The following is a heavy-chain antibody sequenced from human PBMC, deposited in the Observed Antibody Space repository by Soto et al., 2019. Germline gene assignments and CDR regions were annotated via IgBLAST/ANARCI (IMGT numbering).Heavy chain of an antibody. V-gene: IGHV4-59*01. CDR1: CGSISSYY. D-gene: IGHD3-16*01. CDR3: AGGVSLAF. Sequence: SETLSLTCTVSCGSISSYYWSWIRQPPGNGLYCIGHIYFSGITNXXPSLKSRXXISVDTSKNHXSLKLXSVTAADTAMYYCAGGVSLAFWVQGTLVTVSS. J-gene: IGHJ4*02. CDR2: IYFSGIT.